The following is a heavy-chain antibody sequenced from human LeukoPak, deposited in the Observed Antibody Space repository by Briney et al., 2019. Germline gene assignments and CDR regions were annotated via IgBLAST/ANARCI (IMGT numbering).Heavy chain of an antibody. V-gene: IGHV5-51*01. D-gene: IGHD6-13*01. J-gene: IGHJ4*02. CDR1: GYRFTSYW. CDR2: IYPGDSDT. Sequence: GDSLKISCKGSGYRFTSYWIGWVRQMPGKGLEWMGIIYPGDSDTRYSPSFRGQVTISAGKSITTAHLQWRSLKASDTAMYYCARGGIPAAGTGGADFDYWGQGTLVTVSS. CDR3: ARGGIPAAGTGGADFDY.